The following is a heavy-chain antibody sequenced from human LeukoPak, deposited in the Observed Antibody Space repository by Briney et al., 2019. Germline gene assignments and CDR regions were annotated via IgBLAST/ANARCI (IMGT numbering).Heavy chain of an antibody. CDR3: TKDLMTGFSSGWYFAY. D-gene: IGHD6-19*01. J-gene: IGHJ4*02. Sequence: GGSLRLSCAASGFTFSSYGMHWVRQAPGKGLEWIAVTGGSDDNTHYADSVKGRFTISRDNSENRLFLQMNSLRPDDSALYYCTKDLMTGFSSGWYFAYWGQGTLVTVSS. V-gene: IGHV3-23*01. CDR2: TGGSDDNT. CDR1: GFTFSSYG.